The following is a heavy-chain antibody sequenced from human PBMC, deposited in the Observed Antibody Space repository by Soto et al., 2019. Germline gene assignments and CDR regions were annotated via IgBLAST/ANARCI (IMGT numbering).Heavy chain of an antibody. Sequence: ASVKVSCKASGYTFTNYGISWVRQAPGQGLEWMGWISAYNGNTNYAQKLQGRVTMTTDTSTSTAYMELRSLRSDDTAVYYCARTPAITYYYDSSGYYYADSWGQGTLVTVSS. CDR3: ARTPAITYYYDSSGYYYADS. CDR2: ISAYNGNT. D-gene: IGHD3-22*01. V-gene: IGHV1-18*01. J-gene: IGHJ4*02. CDR1: GYTFTNYG.